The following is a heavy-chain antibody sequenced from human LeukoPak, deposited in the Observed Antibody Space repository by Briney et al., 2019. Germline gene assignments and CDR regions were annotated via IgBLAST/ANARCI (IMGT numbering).Heavy chain of an antibody. CDR1: GYTFTRYG. CDR2: ISANNGKT. D-gene: IGHD2-15*01. CDR3: ARDAPLYCSGGSCYRWGEVDY. Sequence: ASVKVSCKASGYTFTRYGISWVRQAPGQGLEWMGWISANNGKTNYAQKLQGRVTMTTDTSTSTAYMELRSLRSDDTAVYYCARDAPLYCSGGSCYRWGEVDYWGQGTLVTVSS. J-gene: IGHJ4*02. V-gene: IGHV1-18*01.